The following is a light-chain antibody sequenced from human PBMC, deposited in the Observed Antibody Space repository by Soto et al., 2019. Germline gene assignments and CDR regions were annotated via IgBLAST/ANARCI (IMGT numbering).Light chain of an antibody. CDR1: QSVLNSDGYNR. V-gene: IGKV2-28*01. CDR3: MQALQTPWT. Sequence: DIVMTQSPLSLPVTPGEAASISCRSSQSVLNSDGYNRMDRYLQKPGPSPQLLIYLGSNRASGVPDRFSGSGSGTDFTLTISRVEAEDVGVYYCMQALQTPWTFGQGTKVEIK. J-gene: IGKJ1*01. CDR2: LGS.